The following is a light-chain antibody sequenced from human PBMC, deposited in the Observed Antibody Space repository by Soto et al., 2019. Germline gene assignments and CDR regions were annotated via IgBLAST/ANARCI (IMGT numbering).Light chain of an antibody. CDR3: QQSYRTPPE. CDR1: QCISSY. CDR2: AAS. V-gene: IGKV1-39*01. J-gene: IGKJ4*02. Sequence: DIQMTQSPSSLSDSVGDRVTITCRASQCISSYLNWYQQKPGKAPKLLIYAASSLQRGVPSRFSGSGSWTDFTLTISSLQPEDFGTYYCQQSYRTPPELGGGTKVDI.